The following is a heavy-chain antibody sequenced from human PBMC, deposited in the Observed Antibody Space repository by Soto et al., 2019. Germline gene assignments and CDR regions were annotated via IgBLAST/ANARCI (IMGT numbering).Heavy chain of an antibody. Sequence: QVQLVQSGAEVKKPGSSVKVSCKTSGGSLSINAISWVRQARGQGFEWMGGISPIFGATKYIDKFQGRLTITADESTSTVYMELGRLTSEDTAVYFCTRDHSNYEVLTVWGQGTQVTVSS. D-gene: IGHD3-9*01. CDR2: ISPIFGAT. J-gene: IGHJ4*01. V-gene: IGHV1-69*01. CDR3: TRDHSNYEVLTV. CDR1: GGSLSINA.